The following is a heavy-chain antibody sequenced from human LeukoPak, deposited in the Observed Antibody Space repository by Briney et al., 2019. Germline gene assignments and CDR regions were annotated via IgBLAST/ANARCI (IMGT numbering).Heavy chain of an antibody. V-gene: IGHV4-34*12. CDR3: ARAVSPYYYYYMDV. J-gene: IGHJ6*03. CDR2: VIHSGST. Sequence: SETLSLTCAVYGGYFSGYYWSWIRQPPGKGLEWIGEVIHSGSTNYIPSLKGRVTISVDTSKNQFSLRLSSVTAADTAVYYCARAVSPYYYYYMDVWGKGTTVTVSS. D-gene: IGHD3-22*01. CDR1: GGYFSGYY.